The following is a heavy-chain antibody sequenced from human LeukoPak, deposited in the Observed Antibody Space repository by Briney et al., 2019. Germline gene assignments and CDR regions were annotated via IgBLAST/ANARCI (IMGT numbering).Heavy chain of an antibody. D-gene: IGHD3-10*01. V-gene: IGHV3-43*01. J-gene: IGHJ4*02. CDR2: ISWDGGST. CDR3: ARGYGSGSYYSPPGV. Sequence: GGSLRLSCAASGFTFDDYTMHWVRQAPGKGLEWVSLISWDGGSTYYADSVKGRFTISRDNSKNSLYLQMNSLRTEDTALYYCARGYGSGSYYSPPGVWGQGTLVTVSS. CDR1: GFTFDDYT.